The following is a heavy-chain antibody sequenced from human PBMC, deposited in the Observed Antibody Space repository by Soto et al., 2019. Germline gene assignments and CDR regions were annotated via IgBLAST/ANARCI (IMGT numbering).Heavy chain of an antibody. D-gene: IGHD1-1*01. CDR2: IWSDGNNR. Sequence: QVQLVESGGGVLQPGKSLRLSCVASGFSFNTYGFHWVRQAPGKGLEWVSVIWSDGNNRYYADSVKGRFTISRDSSKNTLYLKINSLRVEDTAVYSCARIQLETIMAIEYWGQGTLVTVSS. CDR3: ARIQLETIMAIEY. J-gene: IGHJ4*02. V-gene: IGHV3-33*01. CDR1: GFSFNTYG.